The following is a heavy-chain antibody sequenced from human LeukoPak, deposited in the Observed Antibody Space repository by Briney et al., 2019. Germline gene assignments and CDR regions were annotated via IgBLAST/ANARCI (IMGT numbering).Heavy chain of an antibody. CDR3: ARDPVGAIVGDAFDI. CDR2: ISSSSSYI. Sequence: GGSLRLSCAASGSTFSSYSMNWVRQAPGKGLEWVSSISSSSSYIYYADSVKGRFTTSRDNAKNSLYLQMNSLRAEDTAVYYCARDPVGAIVGDAFDIWGQGTMVTVSS. J-gene: IGHJ3*02. CDR1: GSTFSSYS. D-gene: IGHD1-26*01. V-gene: IGHV3-21*01.